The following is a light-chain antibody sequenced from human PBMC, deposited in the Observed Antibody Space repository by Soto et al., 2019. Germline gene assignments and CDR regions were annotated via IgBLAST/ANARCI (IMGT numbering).Light chain of an antibody. CDR3: QEYNNWHPVT. V-gene: IGKV3-15*01. Sequence: EIVLTQSPGTLSLSPGERATLSCRASQSVSSKLAWYQQKPGQAPRLLIYGASTRATGIPARFSGSGSGTEFTLTISSLQSEDFAVYYCQEYNNWHPVTFGGGTKADIK. CDR1: QSVSSK. CDR2: GAS. J-gene: IGKJ4*01.